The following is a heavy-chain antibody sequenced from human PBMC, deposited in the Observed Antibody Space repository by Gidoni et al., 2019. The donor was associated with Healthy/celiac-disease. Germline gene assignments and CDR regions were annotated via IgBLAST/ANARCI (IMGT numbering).Heavy chain of an antibody. CDR2: ISSSSSYI. V-gene: IGHV3-21*01. CDR1: GFTFSSYS. Sequence: EVQLVESGGGLVKPGGSLRLSCAASGFTFSSYSMNWVRQAPGKGLEWVSSISSSSSYIYYADSVKGRFTISRDNAKNSLYLQMNSLRAEDTAVYYCARSRDGYNFYFDYWGQGTLVTVSS. CDR3: ARSRDGYNFYFDY. D-gene: IGHD5-12*01. J-gene: IGHJ4*02.